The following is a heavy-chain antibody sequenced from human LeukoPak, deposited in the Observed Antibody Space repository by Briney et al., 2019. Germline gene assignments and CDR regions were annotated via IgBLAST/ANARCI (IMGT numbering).Heavy chain of an antibody. J-gene: IGHJ4*02. CDR3: ATSQCGSDCYLAGDY. D-gene: IGHD2-21*02. V-gene: IGHV4-59*01. CDR2: IYYSGST. CDR1: GGSISSYY. Sequence: SETLSLTCTVSGGSISSYYWSWIRQPPGKGLEWIGYIYYSGSTNYNPSLKSRVTISVDTSKNQFSLKLSSVTAADTAVYYCATSQCGSDCYLAGDYWGQGTLVTVSP.